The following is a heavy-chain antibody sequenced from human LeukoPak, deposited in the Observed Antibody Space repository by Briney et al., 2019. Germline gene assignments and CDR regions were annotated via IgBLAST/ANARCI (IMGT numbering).Heavy chain of an antibody. CDR1: GYPFTGYY. Sequence: ASVKVSCKASGYPFTGYYIHWVRQAPGQGLEWMGWINPNSGGTNYAQKFQGRVTMTSDTSNTTAYMDLSRLTSDDTAVYYCAREISDYASAYWGQGTLVTVSS. CDR2: INPNSGGT. CDR3: AREISDYASAY. D-gene: IGHD4-17*01. J-gene: IGHJ4*02. V-gene: IGHV1-2*02.